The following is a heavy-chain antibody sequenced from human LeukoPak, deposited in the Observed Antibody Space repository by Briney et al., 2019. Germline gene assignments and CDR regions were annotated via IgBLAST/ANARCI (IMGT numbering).Heavy chain of an antibody. CDR3: ARDANSMAPFDY. J-gene: IGHJ4*02. CDR1: RFTFSSYS. CDR2: ISSSSSYI. D-gene: IGHD2-8*01. V-gene: IGHV3-21*01. Sequence: GGSLRLSCTASRFTFSSYSMNWVRQAPEKGLEWVSSISSSSSYIYYADSVKGRFTISRDNAKNSLYLQMNSLRAEDTAVYYCARDANSMAPFDYWGQGTLVTVSS.